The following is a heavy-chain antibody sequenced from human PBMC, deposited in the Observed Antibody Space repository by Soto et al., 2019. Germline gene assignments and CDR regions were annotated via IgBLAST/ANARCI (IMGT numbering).Heavy chain of an antibody. CDR2: IKGKANSYAT. D-gene: IGHD3-22*01. J-gene: IGHJ5*02. Sequence: EVQLVESGGGLVQPGGSLRLSCGASGFTFSGHGIHWVRQASGKGLEWIGRIKGKANSYATEHAASLKGRFTISRDDSENTAYLQMNRLKSEDTAVYYCTRHATYYDSGRYIGDWFDLWGQGTLVTVSS. V-gene: IGHV3-73*01. CDR1: GFTFSGHG. CDR3: TRHATYYDSGRYIGDWFDL.